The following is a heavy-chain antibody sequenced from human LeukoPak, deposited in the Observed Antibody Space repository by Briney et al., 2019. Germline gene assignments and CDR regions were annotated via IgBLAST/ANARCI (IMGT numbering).Heavy chain of an antibody. CDR1: GFIVSDNF. V-gene: IGHV3-53*01. CDR2: IYAGGST. CDR3: ARTIIQYNNWFDP. D-gene: IGHD3-3*01. J-gene: IGHJ5*02. Sequence: PGGSLRLSCAASGFIVSDNFMSWVRQAPGKGLEWVSVIYAGGSTYYADSVKGRFTISRDNSKNTLYLQMNALRAEDTAVYYCARTIIQYNNWFDPWGQGTLVTVSS.